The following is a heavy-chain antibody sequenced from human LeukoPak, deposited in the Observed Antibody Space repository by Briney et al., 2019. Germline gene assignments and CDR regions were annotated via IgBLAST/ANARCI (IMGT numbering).Heavy chain of an antibody. CDR1: GFSFSDYF. CDR3: ATSRVFDY. CDR2: ISSDGGNI. J-gene: IGHJ4*02. V-gene: IGHV3-11*04. Sequence: GGSLRLSWVTSGFSFSDYFMNWIRQAPGKGLEWLSFISSDGGNIYYTDSVKGRFTISRDNAKKTLYLDMNSLRVDDTAIYYCATSRVFDYWGQGILVTVSS.